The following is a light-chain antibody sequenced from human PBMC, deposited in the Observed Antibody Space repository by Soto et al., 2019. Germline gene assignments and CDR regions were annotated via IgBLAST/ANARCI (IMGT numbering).Light chain of an antibody. J-gene: IGKJ2*01. CDR3: QQLYTYPHT. CDR2: SIS. CDR1: QGVTNS. V-gene: IGKV1-9*01. Sequence: IPVTQSPSFLSASVGDRVTITCRTSQGVTNSFAWYQQKSGKAPRLLIYSISSLKSGVPSRFSGSGSGTEFTLTISSLHPEDFAIYYCQQLYTYPHTFGLGTQLEI.